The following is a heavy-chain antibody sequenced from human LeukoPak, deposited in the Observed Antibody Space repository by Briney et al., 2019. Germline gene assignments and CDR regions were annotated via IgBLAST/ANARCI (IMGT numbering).Heavy chain of an antibody. CDR2: IHGTDGRT. J-gene: IGHJ4*02. CDR1: GFTFSNYA. Sequence: GGSLRLSCAASGFTFSNYAMSWVRQAPGKGLEWVSAIHGTDGRTWYPDSVKGRFTISRDNSKNTLYLQMNSLRPEDTAVYYCAGHFGAWHYFDYWGQGTLVTVSS. V-gene: IGHV3-23*01. D-gene: IGHD3-3*01. CDR3: AGHFGAWHYFDY.